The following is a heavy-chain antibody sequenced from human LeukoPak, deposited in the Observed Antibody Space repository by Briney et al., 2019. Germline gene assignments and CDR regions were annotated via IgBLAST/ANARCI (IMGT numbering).Heavy chain of an antibody. CDR1: GYSFTTYW. J-gene: IGHJ4*02. V-gene: IGHV5-51*07. CDR2: IYPGDSDT. CDR3: ARLTASTPFDY. Sequence: GESLKISCKGSGYSFTTYWVGWVHQLPGKGLEWMGIIYPGDSDTRYSPSFQGQVTISADKSISTAYLQWSSLKASDTAMYYCARLTASTPFDYWGQGTLVTVSS. D-gene: IGHD5/OR15-5a*01.